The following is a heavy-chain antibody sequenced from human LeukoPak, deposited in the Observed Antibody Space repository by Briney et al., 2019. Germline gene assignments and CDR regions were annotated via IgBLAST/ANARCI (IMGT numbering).Heavy chain of an antibody. J-gene: IGHJ3*02. CDR2: IIPIFGTA. CDR3: ARARSEGSWSAYAFDI. Sequence: ASVKVSCKASGGTFGSYAISWVRQAPGQGLEWMGGIIPIFGTANYAQKFQGRVTITADESTSTAYMELSSLRSEDTAVYYCARARSEGSWSAYAFDIWGQGTMVTVSS. CDR1: GGTFGSYA. V-gene: IGHV1-69*13. D-gene: IGHD3-3*01.